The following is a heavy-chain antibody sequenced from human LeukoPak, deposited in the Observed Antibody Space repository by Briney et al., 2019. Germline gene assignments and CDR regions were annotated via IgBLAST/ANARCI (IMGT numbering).Heavy chain of an antibody. V-gene: IGHV1-18*04. CDR3: ARVGRSRSSWTHNYNYGMDV. Sequence: ASVKVPCKASGYMFTSYGVSWVRQAPGRGLEWMGWINGNNGNTIYAQKFQGRVTMTTDASTRTAYMELRSLGSDDTAVYYCARVGRSRSSWTHNYNYGMDVWGKGTTVIVSS. D-gene: IGHD6-13*01. J-gene: IGHJ6*04. CDR2: INGNNGNT. CDR1: GYMFTSYG.